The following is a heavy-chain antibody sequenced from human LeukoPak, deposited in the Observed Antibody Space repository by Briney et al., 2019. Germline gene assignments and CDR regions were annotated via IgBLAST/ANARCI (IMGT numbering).Heavy chain of an antibody. V-gene: IGHV3-74*01. CDR3: LISPSSFDY. Sequence: GGSLRLSCAASGFTFSSYWMHWVRQAPGKGLVWVSRIDSDGVSTIYADSVKGRFTISRDNAKNTLYLQMNSLRAEDTAVYYCLISPSSFDYWGQGTLVTVSS. D-gene: IGHD3-3*02. CDR1: GFTFSSYW. J-gene: IGHJ4*02. CDR2: IDSDGVST.